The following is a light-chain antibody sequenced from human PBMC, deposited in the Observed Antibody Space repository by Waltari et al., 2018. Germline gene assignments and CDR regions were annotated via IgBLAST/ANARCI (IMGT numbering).Light chain of an antibody. CDR3: QKYERLPAT. Sequence: CRASQSVGRALVWYQQKPGQAPRLLIYDTSTRAAGTPDRFSGSGFGTDFSLSISRLEPEDFAVYYCQKYERLPATFGQGTKVEIK. CDR2: DTS. J-gene: IGKJ1*01. V-gene: IGKV3-20*01. CDR1: QSVGRA.